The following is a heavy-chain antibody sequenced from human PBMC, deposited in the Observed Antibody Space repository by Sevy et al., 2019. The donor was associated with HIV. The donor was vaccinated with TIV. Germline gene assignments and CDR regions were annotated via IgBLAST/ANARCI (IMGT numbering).Heavy chain of an antibody. J-gene: IGHJ6*02. CDR2: MNSITSTI. CDR1: GFTFSSYS. V-gene: IGHV3-48*01. D-gene: IGHD2-2*01. Sequence: GGSLRFSCVGSGFTFSSYSMNWVRQAPGKGLEWLSYMNSITSTIYYADSVKGRFTISRDNAKNSVSLQMHSLRAEDTAVYYCARNGGYADYGMDVWGQGTTVTVSS. CDR3: ARNGGYADYGMDV.